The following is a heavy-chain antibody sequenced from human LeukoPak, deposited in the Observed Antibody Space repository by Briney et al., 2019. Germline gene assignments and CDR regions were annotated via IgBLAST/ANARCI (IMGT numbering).Heavy chain of an antibody. CDR3: ARGGGGDYGNWFDP. CDR1: GFTFSSYW. V-gene: IGHV3-74*01. J-gene: IGHJ5*02. Sequence: PGGSLRLSCAASGFTFSSYWMHWVRQAPGKGLVWVSRINSDGSSTSYADSVKGRFTISRDDAKNTLYLQMNSLRAEDTAVYYCARGGGGDYGNWFDPWGQGTLVTVSS. D-gene: IGHD4-17*01. CDR2: INSDGSST.